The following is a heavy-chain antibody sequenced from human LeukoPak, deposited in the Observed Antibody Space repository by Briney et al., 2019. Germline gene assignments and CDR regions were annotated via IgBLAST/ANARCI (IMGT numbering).Heavy chain of an antibody. CDR3: ASSVIGELRPHAFDI. CDR1: GGSISSGGYY. J-gene: IGHJ3*02. D-gene: IGHD3-10*01. Sequence: SETLSLTCTVSGGSISSGGYYWSWIRQPPGKGLEWIGYIYHSGSTYYNPSLKSRVTISVDRSKNQFSLKLSSVTAADTAVYYCASSVIGELRPHAFDIWGQGTMVTVSS. V-gene: IGHV4-30-2*01. CDR2: IYHSGST.